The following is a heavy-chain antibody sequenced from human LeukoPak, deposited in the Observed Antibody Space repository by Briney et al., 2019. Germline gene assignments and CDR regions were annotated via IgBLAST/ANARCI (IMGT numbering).Heavy chain of an antibody. J-gene: IGHJ4*02. CDR1: GFTVSSNF. D-gene: IGHD5-24*01. CDR2: ISGSGGSI. CDR3: AKGGDGYNYYFDY. Sequence: HPGGSLRLSCAASGFTVSSNFMSWVRQAPGKGLEWVSGISGSGGSIRYADSVKGRFIISRDNSKNTLYLQMNSLRAEDTAVYYCAKGGDGYNYYFDYWGQETLVTVSS. V-gene: IGHV3-23*01.